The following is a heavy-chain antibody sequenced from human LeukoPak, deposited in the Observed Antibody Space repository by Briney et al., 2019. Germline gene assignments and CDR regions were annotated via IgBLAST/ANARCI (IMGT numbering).Heavy chain of an antibody. CDR2: ISYDGSNK. V-gene: IGHV3-30*03. CDR1: GFTFSSYG. J-gene: IGHJ3*01. Sequence: GGSLRLSCAASGFTFSSYGMHWVRQAPGKGLEWVAVISYDGSNKYYADSVKGRFTISRDNAKNSLYLQMNSLRAEDSAVYYCTRETAFDFWGQGTVVTVSS. CDR3: TRETAFDF.